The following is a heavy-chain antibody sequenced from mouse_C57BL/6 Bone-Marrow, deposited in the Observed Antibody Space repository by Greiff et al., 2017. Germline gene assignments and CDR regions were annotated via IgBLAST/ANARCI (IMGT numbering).Heavy chain of an antibody. CDR1: GSNIKDHN. CDR2: LDPEHGDT. J-gene: IGHJ2*01. Sequence: VQLKESGAELVRPGASVKLSCKASGSNIKDHNMHWVKQRPEQGLEWIGWLDPEHGDTESASKFPGQATITADTSSNTAYLQLSSLISEGTAVYYCTTGTTVVGYYFDGWGQGTTLTVSS. D-gene: IGHD1-1*01. V-gene: IGHV14-4*01. CDR3: TTGTTVVGYYFDG.